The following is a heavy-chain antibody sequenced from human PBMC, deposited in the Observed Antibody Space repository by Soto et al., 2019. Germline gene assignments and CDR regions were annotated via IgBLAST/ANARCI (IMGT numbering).Heavy chain of an antibody. CDR1: GYNFTTFW. J-gene: IGHJ4*02. Sequence: GESLKISCKGSGYNFTTFWIGWVRQVPGKGLEWMGIIYPGDSETKYSPDFEGQVTISADRSTNTAYLQWRSLRASDTAMYYCARLGFPGAIYFDSWGLGTLVTVSS. CDR3: ARLGFPGAIYFDS. CDR2: IYPGDSET. V-gene: IGHV5-51*01.